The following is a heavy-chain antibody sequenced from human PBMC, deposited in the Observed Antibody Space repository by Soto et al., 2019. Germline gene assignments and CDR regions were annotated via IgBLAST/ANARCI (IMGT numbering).Heavy chain of an antibody. V-gene: IGHV4-30-4*01. CDR2: IYYSGST. CDR3: ARETTPPSRYYGMDV. CDR1: GGSISGGDYY. J-gene: IGHJ6*02. D-gene: IGHD4-4*01. Sequence: SETLSLTCTVSGGSISGGDYYWSWIRQPPGKGLEWIGYIYYSGSTYYNPSLKSRVTISVDTSKNQFSLKLSSVTAADTAVYYCARETTPPSRYYGMDVWGQGTKVTVSS.